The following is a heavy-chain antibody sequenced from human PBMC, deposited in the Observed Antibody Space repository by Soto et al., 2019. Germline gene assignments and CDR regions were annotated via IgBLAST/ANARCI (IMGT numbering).Heavy chain of an antibody. CDR2: IIPIFGTA. Sequence: QVPLVQSGAEVKKPGSSVKVSCKASGGTFSSYAISWVRQARGQGLEWMGGIIPIFGTANYAQKFQGRVTITADESTSTAYMELSSLRSEDTAVYYCAACGIRSYGNYYYGMDVWGQGTTVTVSS. CDR3: AACGIRSYGNYYYGMDV. CDR1: GGTFSSYA. D-gene: IGHD5-18*01. V-gene: IGHV1-69*12. J-gene: IGHJ6*02.